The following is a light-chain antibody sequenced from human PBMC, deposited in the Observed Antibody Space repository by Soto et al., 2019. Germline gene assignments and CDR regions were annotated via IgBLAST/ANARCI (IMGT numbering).Light chain of an antibody. CDR1: SGDVGGYNY. V-gene: IGLV2-14*01. J-gene: IGLJ2*01. CDR3: SSYTSSTTLV. Sequence: QAVVTQPASVSGSPGQSITISCTGTSGDVGGYNYVSWYQQYPGKAPKLMIYDVSNRPSGVSNRFSGSKSGNTASLTISGLQSEDEADYYCSSYTSSTTLVFGGGTKLTVL. CDR2: DVS.